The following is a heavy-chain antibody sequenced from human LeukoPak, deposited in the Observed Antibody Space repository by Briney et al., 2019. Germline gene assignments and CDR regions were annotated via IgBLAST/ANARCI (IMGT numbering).Heavy chain of an antibody. Sequence: SETLSLTCAVYGGSFSGYYWSWIRQPPGKGLEWIGEINHSGSTNYNPSLKSRVTISVDTSKNQFSLKLSSVTAADTAVYYCARRRSNMVRGVIIRSYDVWGKGTTATISS. CDR2: INHSGST. CDR1: GGSFSGYY. CDR3: ARRRSNMVRGVIIRSYDV. V-gene: IGHV4-34*01. J-gene: IGHJ6*04. D-gene: IGHD3-10*01.